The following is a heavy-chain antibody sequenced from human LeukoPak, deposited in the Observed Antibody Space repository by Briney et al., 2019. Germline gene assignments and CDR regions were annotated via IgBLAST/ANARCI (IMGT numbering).Heavy chain of an antibody. CDR2: IYYSGST. J-gene: IGHJ4*02. D-gene: IGHD3-22*01. CDR1: GGSISSNSYY. CDR3: TRSIPSWLTPYFDY. V-gene: IGHV4-39*01. Sequence: SETLSLTCTVSGGSISSNSYYWGWIRQLPGKGLEWIGSIYYSGSTYYNPSLKSRVTISVDTSKNQFSLKLSSVTAADTAVYYCTRSIPSWLTPYFDYWGQGTLVTVSS.